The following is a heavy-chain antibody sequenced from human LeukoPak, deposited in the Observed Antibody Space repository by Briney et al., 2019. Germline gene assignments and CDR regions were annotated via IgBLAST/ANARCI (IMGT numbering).Heavy chain of an antibody. CDR3: ARGNFYCSSTSCYLAGGPGSYYKY. Sequence: PSETLSLTCTVSGASITSYYWSWNRQPPGKGLEWIGYIYYSGSTNYNPSLKSRVTISLDTSKNQFSLKLSSVTAAGTAVYYCARGNFYCSSTSCYLAGGPGSYYKYWGQGTLVTVSS. J-gene: IGHJ4*02. V-gene: IGHV4-59*12. D-gene: IGHD2-2*01. CDR1: GASITSYY. CDR2: IYYSGST.